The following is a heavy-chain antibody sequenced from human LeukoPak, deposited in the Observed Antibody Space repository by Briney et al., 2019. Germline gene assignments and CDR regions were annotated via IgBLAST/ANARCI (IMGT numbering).Heavy chain of an antibody. CDR3: ARNDILTGYYGT. D-gene: IGHD3-9*01. CDR1: GYTFTSYD. V-gene: IGHV1-18*01. J-gene: IGHJ5*02. Sequence: PRASVKVSCKASGYTFTSYDINWVRQATGQGLEWMGWISAYNGNTNYAQKLQGRVTMTTDTSTSTAYMELRSLRSDDTAVYYCARNDILTGYYGTWGQGTLVTVSS. CDR2: ISAYNGNT.